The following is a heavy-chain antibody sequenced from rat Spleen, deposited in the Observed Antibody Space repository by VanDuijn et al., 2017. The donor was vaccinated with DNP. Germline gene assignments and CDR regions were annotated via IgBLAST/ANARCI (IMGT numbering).Heavy chain of an antibody. Sequence: EVQLVESGGGLVQPGRSMKLSCAASGFTFSNYDMAWVRQAPKKGLEWVATISYDGSSTYYRDSVKGRFTISRDNAKSTLYLQRDSLRSEDTATYYCARQESYFDYWGQGVMVTVSS. CDR1: GFTFSNYD. V-gene: IGHV5-7*01. CDR2: ISYDGSST. J-gene: IGHJ2*01. CDR3: ARQESYFDY.